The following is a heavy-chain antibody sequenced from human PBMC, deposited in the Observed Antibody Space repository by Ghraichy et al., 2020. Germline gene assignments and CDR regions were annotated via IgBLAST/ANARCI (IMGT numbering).Heavy chain of an antibody. CDR2: ISYDGSNK. V-gene: IGHV3-30*18. J-gene: IGHJ4*02. D-gene: IGHD3-22*01. CDR1: GFTFSSYG. Sequence: GGSLRLSCAASGFTFSSYGMHWVRQAPGKGLEWVAVISYDGSNKYYADSVKGRFTISRDNSKNTLYLQMNSLRAEDTAVYYCAKAKERIVVVTVFDYWGQGTLVTVSS. CDR3: AKAKERIVVVTVFDY.